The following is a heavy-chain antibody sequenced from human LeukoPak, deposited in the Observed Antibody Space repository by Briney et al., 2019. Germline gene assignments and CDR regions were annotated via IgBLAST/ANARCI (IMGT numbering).Heavy chain of an antibody. D-gene: IGHD6-13*01. V-gene: IGHV1-3*01. CDR3: ARVVAAAGEFDP. J-gene: IGHJ5*02. Sequence: GASVTVSCTASGYTFTSYAMHWVRQAPRQRLEWMGWINAGNGNTKYSQKFQGRVTITRDTSASTAYMELSSLRSEDTAVYYCARVVAAAGEFDPWGQGTLVTVSS. CDR1: GYTFTSYA. CDR2: INAGNGNT.